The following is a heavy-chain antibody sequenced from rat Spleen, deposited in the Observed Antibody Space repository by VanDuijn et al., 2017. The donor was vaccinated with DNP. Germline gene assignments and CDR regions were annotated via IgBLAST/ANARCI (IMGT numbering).Heavy chain of an antibody. D-gene: IGHD1-12*02. CDR2: ISHDGGGT. V-gene: IGHV5-22*01. J-gene: IGHJ2*01. Sequence: EVQLVESGGGLVQPGRSMKLSCTASGFTFSDYFMAWVRQAPNKGLEWVASISHDGGGTFYGDSVKGRFTISRDNAKSTLYLQMDSLRSEDTATYYCATHLNYYYDGPFGYWGQGVMVTVSS. CDR3: ATHLNYYYDGPFGY. CDR1: GFTFSDYF.